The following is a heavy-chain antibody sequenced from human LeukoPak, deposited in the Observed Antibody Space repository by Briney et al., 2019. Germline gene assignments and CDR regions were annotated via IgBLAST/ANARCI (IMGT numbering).Heavy chain of an antibody. J-gene: IGHJ4*02. D-gene: IGHD2-15*01. CDR2: ISSSSSYI. CDR1: GFTFSSYS. CDR3: ARDWWYCSGGSCYYFDY. V-gene: IGHV3-21*01. Sequence: GGSLRLSCAASGFTFSSYSMNWVRQAPGKGLEWVSSISSSSSYIYYADSVEGRFTISRDNAKNSLYLQMNSLRAEDTAVYYCARDWWYCSGGSCYYFDYWGQGTLVTVSS.